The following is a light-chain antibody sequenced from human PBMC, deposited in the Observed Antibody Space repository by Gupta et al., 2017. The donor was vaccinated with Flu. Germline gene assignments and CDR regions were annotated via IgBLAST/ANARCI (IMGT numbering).Light chain of an antibody. J-gene: IGKJ2*02. Sequence: PSTLSASVGDRVTITCRASQGSSSWLAWYQQKPGKAPKLLIYEASSLESGVPSRFSGSGSGTEFTLTISSLQPDDFATYYCQQYDSYPCTFGQGTKLEIK. CDR1: QGSSSW. CDR2: EAS. CDR3: QQYDSYPCT. V-gene: IGKV1-5*03.